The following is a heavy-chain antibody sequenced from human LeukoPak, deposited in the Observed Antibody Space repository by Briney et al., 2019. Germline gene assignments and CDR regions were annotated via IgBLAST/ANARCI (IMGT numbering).Heavy chain of an antibody. CDR2: ISSSSSYI. V-gene: IGHV3-21*01. CDR3: AREALLWFGELPKGGYFDY. D-gene: IGHD3-10*01. J-gene: IGHJ4*02. CDR1: GFTFSSYS. Sequence: GGSLRLSCAASGFTFSSYSMNWVRQAPGKGLEWVSSISSSSSYIYYADSVKGRFTISRDNAKNSLYLQMNSLRAEDTAVYYCAREALLWFGELPKGGYFDYWGQGTLVTVSS.